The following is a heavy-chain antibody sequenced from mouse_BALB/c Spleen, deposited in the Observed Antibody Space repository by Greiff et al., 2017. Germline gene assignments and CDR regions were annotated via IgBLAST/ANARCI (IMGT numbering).Heavy chain of an antibody. D-gene: IGHD1-1*01. Sequence: DVKLVESGGGLVQPGGSLRLSCATSGFTFTDYYMSWVRQPPGKALEWLGFIRNKANGYTTEYSASVKGRFTISRDNSQSILYLQMNTLRAEDSATYDCARDREVIYYDGSSRSWFAYWGQGTLVTVSA. J-gene: IGHJ3*01. V-gene: IGHV7-3*02. CDR2: IRNKANGYTT. CDR3: ARDREVIYYDGSSRSWFAY. CDR1: GFTFTDYY.